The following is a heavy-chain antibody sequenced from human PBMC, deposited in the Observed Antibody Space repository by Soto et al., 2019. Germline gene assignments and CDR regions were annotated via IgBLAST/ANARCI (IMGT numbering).Heavy chain of an antibody. CDR3: ARVRVDYSSHFDY. D-gene: IGHD4-4*01. V-gene: IGHV4-30-4*01. J-gene: IGHJ4*02. Sequence: KTSETLSLTCTVSGGSVSRGDYYWSWLRQLPGKGLEWIGYIYFNGNTYYNPSLKSRVTISVDTSKNQFSLRLSSVTAADTAVYYCARVRVDYSSHFDYWGQGALVTVSS. CDR1: GGSVSRGDYY. CDR2: IYFNGNT.